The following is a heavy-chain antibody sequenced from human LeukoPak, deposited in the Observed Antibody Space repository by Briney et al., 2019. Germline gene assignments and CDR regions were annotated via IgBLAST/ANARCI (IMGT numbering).Heavy chain of an antibody. CDR3: AKEGFYCSGGSCYSFYYYYMDV. D-gene: IGHD2-15*01. CDR2: ITGSGSGT. Sequence: GGSLRLSCAASGFTFSSYAMSWVRQAPGKGLEWVSGITGSGSGTYYADSVKGRFTISRDNSKNTLYLQMNSLRAEDTAVYYCAKEGFYCSGGSCYSFYYYYMDVWGKGTTVTVSS. V-gene: IGHV3-23*01. CDR1: GFTFSSYA. J-gene: IGHJ6*03.